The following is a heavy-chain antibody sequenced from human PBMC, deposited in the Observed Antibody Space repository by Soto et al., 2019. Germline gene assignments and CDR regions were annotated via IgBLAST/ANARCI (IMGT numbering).Heavy chain of an antibody. CDR2: IWYDGSNK. V-gene: IGHV3-33*01. D-gene: IGHD6-19*01. J-gene: IGHJ6*02. Sequence: PGGSLRLSCAASGFTFSSYGMHWVRQAPGKGLEWVAVIWYDGSNKYYADSVKGRFTISRDNSKNTLYLQMNSLRAEDTAVYYCAGSIAVAGTVDGDYYYGMDVWGQGTTVTVSS. CDR1: GFTFSSYG. CDR3: AGSIAVAGTVDGDYYYGMDV.